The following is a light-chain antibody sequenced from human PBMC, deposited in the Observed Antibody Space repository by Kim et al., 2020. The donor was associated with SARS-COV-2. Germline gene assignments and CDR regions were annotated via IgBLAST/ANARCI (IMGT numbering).Light chain of an antibody. CDR2: INGDGGH. Sequence: QLVLTQSPSASASLGASVKLTCTLSSGYSDNPIAWHQQRPERGPRFLMKINGDGGHNRGDGIPERFSGSSSGAERYLTISSLQSEDEADYYCQTWGSGIRVFGGGTQLTVL. CDR3: QTWGSGIRV. V-gene: IGLV4-69*01. J-gene: IGLJ3*02. CDR1: SGYSDNP.